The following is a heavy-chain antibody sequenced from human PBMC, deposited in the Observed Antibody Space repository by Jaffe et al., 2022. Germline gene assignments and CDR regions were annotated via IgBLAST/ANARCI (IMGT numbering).Heavy chain of an antibody. Sequence: QLQLQESGPGLVKPSETLSLTCTVSGGSISSSSYFWGWIRQPPGKGLEWIGSIYYTGTTYYNPSLKSRVTISVDTSKNQFSLKVSSVTAADTAVYYCATHEDLYCSSTSCYTGGQNWFDPWGQGTLVTVSS. CDR1: GGSISSSSYF. D-gene: IGHD2-2*01. J-gene: IGHJ5*02. V-gene: IGHV4-39*01. CDR3: ATHEDLYCSSTSCYTGGQNWFDP. CDR2: IYYTGTT.